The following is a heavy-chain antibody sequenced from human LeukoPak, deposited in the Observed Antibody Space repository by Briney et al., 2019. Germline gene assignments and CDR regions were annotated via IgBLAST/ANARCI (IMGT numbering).Heavy chain of an antibody. V-gene: IGHV4-34*01. CDR2: INHSGST. CDR3: AREGRYYYGSGSYFDY. CDR1: GGSFSGYY. J-gene: IGHJ4*02. Sequence: SETLSLTCAVYGGSFSGYYWSWIRQPPGKGLEWIGEINHSGSTNYNPSLKSRVTISVDTFKNQFSLKLSSVTAADTAVYYCAREGRYYYGSGSYFDYWGQGTLVTVSS. D-gene: IGHD3-10*01.